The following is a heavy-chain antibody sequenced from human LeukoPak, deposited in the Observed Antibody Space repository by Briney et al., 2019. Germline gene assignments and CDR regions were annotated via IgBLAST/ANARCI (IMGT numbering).Heavy chain of an antibody. CDR1: GFTFSSSW. CDR3: ARHSSGSYYTY. CDR2: IKQDGSDK. Sequence: GGTLRLSCAVSGFTFSSSWRSWVRQAPGKGLEWVADIKQDGSDKCYVDSVKGRYNISRDNAKNSLYLQLTSLRVEDTAMHYCARHSSGSYYTYWGQGTLVTVSS. D-gene: IGHD3-10*01. J-gene: IGHJ4*02. V-gene: IGHV3-7*01.